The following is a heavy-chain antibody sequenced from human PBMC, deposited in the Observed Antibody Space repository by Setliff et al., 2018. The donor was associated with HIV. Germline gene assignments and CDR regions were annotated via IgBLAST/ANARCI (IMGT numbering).Heavy chain of an antibody. J-gene: IGHJ4*02. CDR3: ARGYCSCTSCYGIYYFVN. Sequence: ASVKVSCKASGYKFTGHHIQWMRQAPGQGLEWMGRINPNMGDTQYAQKFQGRIIMTRDTSINTVYMELSSLTSDDTALYYCARGYCSCTSCYGIYYFVNWGQGTPVTVSS. CDR2: INPNMGDT. CDR1: GYKFTGHH. V-gene: IGHV1-2*06. D-gene: IGHD2-2*01.